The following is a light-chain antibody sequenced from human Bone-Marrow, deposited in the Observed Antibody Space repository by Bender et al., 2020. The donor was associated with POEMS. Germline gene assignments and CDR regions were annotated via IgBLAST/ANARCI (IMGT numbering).Light chain of an antibody. J-gene: IGLJ2*01. CDR2: DVS. Sequence: QSALTQPASVSGSPGQSITISCTGTSSDVGGYNYVSWYQLHPGQAPKLMIYDVSNRPSGVSHRVSGSKSGDTASLTISGLQAEDEADYYCSSYTISNTVVFGGGTKLTVL. V-gene: IGLV2-14*01. CDR1: SSDVGGYNY. CDR3: SSYTISNTVV.